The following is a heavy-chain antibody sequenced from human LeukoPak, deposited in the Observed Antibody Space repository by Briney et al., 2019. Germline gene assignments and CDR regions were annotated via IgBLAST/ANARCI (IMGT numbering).Heavy chain of an antibody. D-gene: IGHD1-7*01. J-gene: IGHJ4*02. CDR1: GFTFSSYS. CDR3: ARSRGGNYGPFDY. V-gene: IGHV3-48*01. CDR2: ISSSSSTI. Sequence: PGGSLRLSCAASGFTFSSYSMNWVRQAPGKGLEWVSYISSSSSTIYYADPVKGRFTISRDNAKNSLYLQMNSLRAEDTAVYYCARSRGGNYGPFDYWGQGTLVTVSS.